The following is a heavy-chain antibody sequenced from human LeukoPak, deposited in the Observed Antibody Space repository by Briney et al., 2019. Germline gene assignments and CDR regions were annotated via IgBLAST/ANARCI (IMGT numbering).Heavy chain of an antibody. J-gene: IGHJ4*02. V-gene: IGHV4-4*07. D-gene: IGHD2-15*01. CDR1: GASMSNSF. CDR2: IYSSGRT. Sequence: SETLSLTCPVSGASMSNSFWSWIRQPAGKGLEWIGRIYSSGRTNYNPSLKSRVTLSIDTSNNQFSLKLTSVTAADTALYYCARAPAGCGGTCSFDYWGQGTLVTVSS. CDR3: ARAPAGCGGTCSFDY.